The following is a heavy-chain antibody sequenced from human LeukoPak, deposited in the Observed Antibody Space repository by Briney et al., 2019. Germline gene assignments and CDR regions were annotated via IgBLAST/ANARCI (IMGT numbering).Heavy chain of an antibody. V-gene: IGHV3-74*01. CDR1: GFTISSSW. Sequence: GGSLRLSCAASGFTISSSWMHWVRQASGKGLVWVSRINSDGSSTSYADAVKGRFTISRNNAKNPLYLQMNSLRAEDTAVYYCARERYCTNGVCYTGVYFFDYWGQGTLVTVSS. CDR2: INSDGSST. D-gene: IGHD2-8*01. CDR3: ARERYCTNGVCYTGVYFFDY. J-gene: IGHJ4*02.